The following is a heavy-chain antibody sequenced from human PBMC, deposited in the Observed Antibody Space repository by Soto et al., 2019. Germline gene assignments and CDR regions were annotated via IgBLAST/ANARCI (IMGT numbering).Heavy chain of an antibody. V-gene: IGHV4-34*01. Sequence: SETLSLTCAVYGGSFSGYYWTWIRQPPGTGLEWIGEINHSGSTNYNPSLKSRVTISLDTPKNQFSLKMDSVTAADTAVYYCTRLGGYYQALDSWGQGVLVTVSS. CDR2: INHSGST. J-gene: IGHJ4*02. D-gene: IGHD3-22*01. CDR1: GGSFSGYY. CDR3: TRLGGYYQALDS.